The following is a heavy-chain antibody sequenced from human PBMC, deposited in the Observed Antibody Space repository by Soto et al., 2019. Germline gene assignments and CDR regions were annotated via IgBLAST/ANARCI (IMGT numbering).Heavy chain of an antibody. J-gene: IGHJ4*02. D-gene: IGHD3-10*01. V-gene: IGHV1-2*02. Sequence: EASVKVSCKASGYTFTVYFIHWVRQAPGQGLEWMGWVDPNSGATSYSQKFQGRVTMTRDTSISTAYMELSSLRSDDTAVYFCAKASTYGESDYWGQGTLVTVSS. CDR3: AKASTYGESDY. CDR1: GYTFTVYF. CDR2: VDPNSGAT.